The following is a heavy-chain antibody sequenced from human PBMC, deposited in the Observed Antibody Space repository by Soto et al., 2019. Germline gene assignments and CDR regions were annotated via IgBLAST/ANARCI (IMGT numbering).Heavy chain of an antibody. J-gene: IGHJ4*02. D-gene: IGHD1-1*01. Sequence: QVQLVESGGGVVQPGRSLRLSCAASGFTCSSYGMHWVRQAPGKGLEWVAVIWYDGSNKYYADSVKGRFTSSRDNSKNTLYLQMNSLRAEDTAVYYCASSFIQPADSWGQVTLVTVSS. V-gene: IGHV3-33*01. CDR1: GFTCSSYG. CDR3: ASSFIQPADS. CDR2: IWYDGSNK.